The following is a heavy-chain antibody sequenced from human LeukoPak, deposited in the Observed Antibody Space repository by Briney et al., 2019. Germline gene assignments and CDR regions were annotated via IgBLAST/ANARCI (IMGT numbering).Heavy chain of an antibody. J-gene: IGHJ5*02. CDR2: VYWDDDK. CDR1: GFSLSTFGES. V-gene: IGHV2-5*02. Sequence: SGPTLVNPTQTLTLTCTFYGFSLSTFGESVGWIRQTPGKALEWLTVVYWDDDKRYSPSLKNRLTITKDTSKNQVVLTIANMDPLDTATYYCAHFRNNWFDPWGQGIVVTVSS. CDR3: AHFRNNWFDP.